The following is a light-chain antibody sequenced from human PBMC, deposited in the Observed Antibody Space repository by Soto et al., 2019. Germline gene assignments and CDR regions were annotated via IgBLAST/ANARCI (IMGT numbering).Light chain of an antibody. Sequence: EIVWTQSPGTLSLSPGERATLSCRASQSVSSNYLAWYQQKSGQAPRLLIYGASNRAAGIPDRFSGSGSGTDFTLTISVLEPEDFAVYYCQQYGSSPYTFGQGTKLEIK. V-gene: IGKV3-20*01. CDR3: QQYGSSPYT. CDR2: GAS. J-gene: IGKJ2*01. CDR1: QSVSSNY.